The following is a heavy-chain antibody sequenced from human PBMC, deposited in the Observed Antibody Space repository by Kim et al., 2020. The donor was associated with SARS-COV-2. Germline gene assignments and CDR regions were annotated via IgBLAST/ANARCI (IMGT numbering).Heavy chain of an antibody. CDR3: ASGGFGHPTYYFDY. CDR2: IDPSDSYT. V-gene: IGHV5-10-1*01. D-gene: IGHD3-10*01. CDR1: GYSFTSYW. J-gene: IGHJ4*02. Sequence: GESLKISCKGSGYSFTSYWISWVRQMPGKGLEWMGRIDPSDSYTNYSPSFQGHVTISADKSISTAYLQWSSLKASDTAMYYCASGGFGHPTYYFDYWGQGTLVTVSS.